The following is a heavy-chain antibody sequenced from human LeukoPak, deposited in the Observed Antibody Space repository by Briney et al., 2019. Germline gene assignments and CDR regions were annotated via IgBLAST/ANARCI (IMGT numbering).Heavy chain of an antibody. D-gene: IGHD4-17*01. CDR2: ISYIGTT. V-gene: IGHV4-59*11. J-gene: IGHJ3*02. Sequence: SETLSLTCAVSADSFSSHYWTWIRQPPGKGLEWIGYISYIGTTNYNPSLKSRVTISIDTSKNQFSLKLSSVTAADTAVYYCARDLVTVTKGFDIWGQGTMVTVSS. CDR1: ADSFSSHY. CDR3: ARDLVTVTKGFDI.